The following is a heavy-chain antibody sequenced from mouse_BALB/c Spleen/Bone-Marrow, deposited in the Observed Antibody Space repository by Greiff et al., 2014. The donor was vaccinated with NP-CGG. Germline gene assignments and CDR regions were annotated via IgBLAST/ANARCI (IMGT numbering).Heavy chain of an antibody. D-gene: IGHD2-10*02. CDR1: GYTFTDYN. CDR3: ARSYGNWYFDV. V-gene: IGHV1S29*02. CDR2: IYPYNGGT. J-gene: IGHJ1*01. Sequence: VQLQQSGPELVKPGASVKISCKAPGYTFTDYNMHWVEQSHGKSLEWIGYIYPYNGGTGYNQKFKSKATLTVDNSSSTAYMELRSLTSEDSAVYYCARSYGNWYFDVWGAGTTVTVSS.